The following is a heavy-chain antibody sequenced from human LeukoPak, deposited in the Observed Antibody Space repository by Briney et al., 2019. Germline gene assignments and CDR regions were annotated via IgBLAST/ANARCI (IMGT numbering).Heavy chain of an antibody. Sequence: GGSLRLSCAASGFTFSSYGMHWVRQAPGKGLEWVAVISYDGSNKYYADSVKGRFTISRDNSKNTLYLQMNSLRAEDTAVYYCAKAPRDIVATVFFDYWGQGTLVTVSP. CDR3: AKAPRDIVATVFFDY. V-gene: IGHV3-30*18. CDR2: ISYDGSNK. J-gene: IGHJ4*02. CDR1: GFTFSSYG. D-gene: IGHD5-12*01.